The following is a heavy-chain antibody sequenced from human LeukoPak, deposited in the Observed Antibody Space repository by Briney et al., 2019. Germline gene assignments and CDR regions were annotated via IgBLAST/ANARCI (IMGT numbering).Heavy chain of an antibody. V-gene: IGHV3-49*04. Sequence: GGSLRLSCTASGFTFGDYAMSWVRQAPGKGLECVGFIRSKTYGGTTEYAASVKGRFTISRDDSKSIAYLQMNSLKTEDTAVYYCTRVGWYYFDYWGQGTLVTVSS. CDR1: GFTFGDYA. D-gene: IGHD2-15*01. CDR2: IRSKTYGGTT. J-gene: IGHJ4*02. CDR3: TRVGWYYFDY.